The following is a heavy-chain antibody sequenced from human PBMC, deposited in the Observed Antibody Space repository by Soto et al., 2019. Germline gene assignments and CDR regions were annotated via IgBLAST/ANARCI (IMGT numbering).Heavy chain of an antibody. J-gene: IGHJ4*02. CDR3: GKVLVGATGHTDSDS. CDR1: GGSIYRSGYY. Sequence: SETLSLTCTVSGGSIYRSGYYWGWIRQPPGRGLEWIGNIDYNGVTYSNPSLKSLVTISRDTSKNQFSLKLPSVTAADTALYYCGKVLVGATGHTDSDSWGPGTLVTVSS. V-gene: IGHV4-39*01. CDR2: IDYNGVT. D-gene: IGHD2-15*01.